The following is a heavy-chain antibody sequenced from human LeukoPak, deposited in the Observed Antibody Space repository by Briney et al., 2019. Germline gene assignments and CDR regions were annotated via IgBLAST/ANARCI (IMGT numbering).Heavy chain of an antibody. V-gene: IGHV4-39*07. CDR1: GGSITTSSSY. J-gene: IGHJ4*02. CDR2: IYYSGHT. Sequence: SETLSLTCTVSGGSITTSSSYWGWIRQPPGKGLQWIANIYYSGHTYYNPSLESRATISLDTSRNQFSLKLSSLTAADTAVYYCARRYSPHRAFGNWGQGTLVTVSS. CDR3: ARRYSPHRAFGN. D-gene: IGHD5-12*01.